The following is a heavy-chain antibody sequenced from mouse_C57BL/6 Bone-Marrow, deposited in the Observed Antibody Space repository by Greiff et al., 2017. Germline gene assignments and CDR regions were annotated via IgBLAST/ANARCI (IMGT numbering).Heavy chain of an antibody. Sequence: VQLVESGAELVRPGASVTLSCKASGYTFTDYEMHWVKQTPVHGLEWIGAIDPETGGTAYNQKFKGKAILTADKSSSTAYMELRSLTSEDSAVYYCTSSPYGSMAYWGQGTLVTVSA. D-gene: IGHD1-1*01. V-gene: IGHV1-15*01. CDR3: TSSPYGSMAY. J-gene: IGHJ3*01. CDR1: GYTFTDYE. CDR2: IDPETGGT.